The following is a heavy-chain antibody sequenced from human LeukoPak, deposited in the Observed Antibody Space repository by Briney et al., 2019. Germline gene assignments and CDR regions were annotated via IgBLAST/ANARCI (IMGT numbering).Heavy chain of an antibody. CDR2: ISWNSGSI. CDR3: ARGVRCSSTSCYNPYDY. CDR1: GFTFDDYA. J-gene: IGHJ4*02. D-gene: IGHD2-2*02. Sequence: GRSLRLSCAASGFTFDDYAMHWVRQAPGKGLEWVSGISWNSGSIGYADSVKGRFTISRDNAKNSLYLQMNSLRAGDTAVYYCARGVRCSSTSCYNPYDYWGQGTLVTVSS. V-gene: IGHV3-9*01.